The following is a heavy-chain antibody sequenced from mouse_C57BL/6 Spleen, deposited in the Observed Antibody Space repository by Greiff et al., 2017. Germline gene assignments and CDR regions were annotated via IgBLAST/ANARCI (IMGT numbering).Heavy chain of an antibody. Sequence: VQLQQPGAELVKPGASVKMSCKASGYTFTSYWITWVKQRPGQGLEWIGDIYPGSGSTNYNEKFKSKATLTVDTSSSTAYMQLSSLTSEDSAVYYCAVYYDYDGGFDYWGQGTTLTFSS. CDR3: AVYYDYDGGFDY. D-gene: IGHD2-4*01. CDR1: GYTFTSYW. CDR2: IYPGSGST. J-gene: IGHJ2*01. V-gene: IGHV1-55*01.